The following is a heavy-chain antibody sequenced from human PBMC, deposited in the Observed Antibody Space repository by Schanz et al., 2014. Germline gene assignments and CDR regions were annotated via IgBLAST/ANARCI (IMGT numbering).Heavy chain of an antibody. V-gene: IGHV1-3*01. CDR2: INVGNGNM. CDR1: GYTFTSYS. J-gene: IGHJ4*02. Sequence: QVQLVQSGAEVKKPGASVKVSCKASGYTFTSYSIHWVRQAPGQGLEWMGWINVGNGNMKYSQKFQGRVTITRDTSASTAYMELTSLRSEDTAVYYCARDRLECGAECYSVEVFEIWGQGTLVTVSS. D-gene: IGHD2-21*01. CDR3: ARDRLECGAECYSVEVFEI.